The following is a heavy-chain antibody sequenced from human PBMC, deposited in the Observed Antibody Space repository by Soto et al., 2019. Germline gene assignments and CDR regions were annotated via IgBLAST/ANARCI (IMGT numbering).Heavy chain of an antibody. V-gene: IGHV1-69*13. CDR3: ARSRSFDPYSSGNELKHDY. CDR1: GGTFSSYA. Sequence: SVKVSCKASGGTFSSYAISWVRQAPGQGLEWMGGIIPILGTANYAQKFQGRVTITADESTSTAYMELSSLKASDTAMYYCARSRSFDPYSSGNELKHDYWGQGTLVTVSS. J-gene: IGHJ4*02. D-gene: IGHD6-19*01. CDR2: IIPILGTA.